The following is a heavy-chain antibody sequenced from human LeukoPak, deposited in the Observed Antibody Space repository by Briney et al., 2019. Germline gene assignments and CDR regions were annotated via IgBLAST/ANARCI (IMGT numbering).Heavy chain of an antibody. CDR2: INHSGST. CDR3: ARVLRYCSSTSCLYYYYGMDV. V-gene: IGHV4-34*01. Sequence: SETLSLTCAVYGGSFSGYYWSWIRQPPGKGLEGIGEINHSGSTNYNPSLKSRVTISVDTSKNQSSLKLSSVAAADTAVYYCARVLRYCSSTSCLYYYYGMDVWGQGTTVTVSS. D-gene: IGHD2-2*01. J-gene: IGHJ6*02. CDR1: GGSFSGYY.